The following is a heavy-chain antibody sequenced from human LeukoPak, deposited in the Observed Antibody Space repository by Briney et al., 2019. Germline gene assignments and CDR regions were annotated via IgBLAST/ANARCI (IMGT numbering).Heavy chain of an antibody. J-gene: IGHJ4*02. V-gene: IGHV1-69*04. Sequence: GASVNVSCKASGGTFSSYAISWVRQAPGQGLEWMGRIIPILGIANYAQKFQGRVTITADKSTSTAYMELSSLRSEDTAVYYCARDSEPPLAAVAGSDYWGQGTLVTVSS. CDR3: ARDSEPPLAAVAGSDY. CDR2: IIPILGIA. CDR1: GGTFSSYA. D-gene: IGHD6-19*01.